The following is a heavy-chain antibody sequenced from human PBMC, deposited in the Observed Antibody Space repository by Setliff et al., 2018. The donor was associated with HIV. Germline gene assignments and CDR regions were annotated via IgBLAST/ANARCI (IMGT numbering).Heavy chain of an antibody. CDR3: SRASDPSHRMPPTNYYYYMDV. CDR2: IYPADSDT. J-gene: IGHJ6*03. V-gene: IGHV5-51*01. CDR1: GYSFTNYW. Sequence: GESLKISCKGSGYSFTNYWIGWVRQVPGKGLEWMGIIYPADSDTRYSPPFQGQVTISADKSISTAYLQWSSLRASDTAVYYCSRASDPSHRMPPTNYYYYMDVWGKGTKVTVSS. D-gene: IGHD2-2*01.